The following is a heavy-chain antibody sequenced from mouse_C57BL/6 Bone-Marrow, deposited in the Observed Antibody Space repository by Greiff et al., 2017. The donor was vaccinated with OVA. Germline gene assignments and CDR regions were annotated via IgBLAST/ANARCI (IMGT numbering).Heavy chain of an antibody. D-gene: IGHD2-4*01. CDR1: GFTFSDYG. V-gene: IGHV5-17*01. CDR3: ARDYDYDVNWYFDV. CDR2: ISSGSSTI. J-gene: IGHJ1*03. Sequence: EVKLVESGGGLVKPGGSLKLSCAASGFTFSDYGMHWVRQAPEKGLEWVAYISSGSSTIYYPDTVKGRFTISRDNAKNTLFLQMTSLRSEDTAMYYCARDYDYDVNWYFDVWGTGTTVTVSS.